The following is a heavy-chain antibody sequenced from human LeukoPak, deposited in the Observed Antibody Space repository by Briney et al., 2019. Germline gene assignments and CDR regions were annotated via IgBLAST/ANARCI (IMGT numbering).Heavy chain of an antibody. CDR2: ISDDSNYI. V-gene: IGHV3-21*01. J-gene: IGHJ4*02. CDR3: ANHLACGSTSCPSFDY. D-gene: IGHD2-2*01. CDR1: GFTFSDYS. Sequence: GGSLRLSCAASGFTFSDYSMNWVRQAPGKGLEWVSSISDDSNYIYYADSVKGRFTISRDNAKNSLYPQMNSLRAEDTAVYYCANHLACGSTSCPSFDYWGQGTLVTVSS.